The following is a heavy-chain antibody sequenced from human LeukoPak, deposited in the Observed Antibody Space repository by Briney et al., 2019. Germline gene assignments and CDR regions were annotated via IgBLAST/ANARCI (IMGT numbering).Heavy chain of an antibody. CDR2: INPNSGGT. D-gene: IGHD3-16*02. Sequence: GASVKVSCKASGYTFTGYYMHWVRQAPGQGLEWMGWINPNSGGTNYAQKFQGRVTMTRDTSISTAYMELSRLRSDDTAVYYCARNERKGFGGVIVIPGGYWGQGTLVTVSS. V-gene: IGHV1-2*02. CDR1: GYTFTGYY. CDR3: ARNERKGFGGVIVIPGGY. J-gene: IGHJ4*02.